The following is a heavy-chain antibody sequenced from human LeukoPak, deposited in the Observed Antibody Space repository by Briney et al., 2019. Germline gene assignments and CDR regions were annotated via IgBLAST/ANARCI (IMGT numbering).Heavy chain of an antibody. CDR3: AELGITMIGGV. J-gene: IGHJ6*04. V-gene: IGHV3-7*01. CDR1: GFTFSSYW. D-gene: IGHD3-10*02. Sequence: GGSLRLSCAASGFTFSSYWMSWVRQAPGKGLEWVANINRDGSEKCYVDSVKGRFTISRDNAKNSLYLQMNSLRAEDTAVYYCAELGITMIGGVWGKGTTVTISS. CDR2: INRDGSEK.